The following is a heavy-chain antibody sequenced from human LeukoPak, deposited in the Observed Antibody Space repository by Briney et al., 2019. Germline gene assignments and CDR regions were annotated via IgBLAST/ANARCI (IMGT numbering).Heavy chain of an antibody. V-gene: IGHV4-59*01. D-gene: IGHD3-16*02. CDR2: IYYSGST. CDR3: ASGVNWGSCRYFDY. J-gene: IGHJ4*02. CDR1: GGSISSYY. Sequence: PSETLSLTCTVSGGSISSYYWSWIRQPPGKGLEWIGYIYYSGSTNYSPSLKSRVTISVDTSKNQFSLKLSSVTAADTAVYYCASGVNWGSCRYFDYWGQGTLVTVSS.